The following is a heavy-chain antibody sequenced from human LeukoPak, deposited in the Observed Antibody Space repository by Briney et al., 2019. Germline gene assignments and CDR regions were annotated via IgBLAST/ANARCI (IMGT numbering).Heavy chain of an antibody. CDR3: AKPKSGSYPGYYFDY. CDR2: IVGSGGST. CDR1: GFTFSSYA. V-gene: IGHV3-23*01. Sequence: GGSLRLSCAASGFTFSSYAMSWIRQAPGKGLEWVSAIVGSGGSTYYADSVKGRFTITRDNSKNTLYLQVNSLRAEDTAVYYCAKPKSGSYPGYYFDYWGQGTLVTVSS. D-gene: IGHD1-26*01. J-gene: IGHJ4*02.